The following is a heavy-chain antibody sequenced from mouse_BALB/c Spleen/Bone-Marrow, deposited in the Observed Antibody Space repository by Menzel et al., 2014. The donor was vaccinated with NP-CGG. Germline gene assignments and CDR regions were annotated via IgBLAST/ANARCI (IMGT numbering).Heavy chain of an antibody. CDR3: ATHDGYYISFAY. CDR2: IWAGGST. J-gene: IGHJ3*01. CDR1: GFSLTSHG. V-gene: IGHV2-9*02. D-gene: IGHD2-3*01. Sequence: VNVVESGPGLVAPSQSLSITCTVSGFSLTSHGVHWVRQPPGKGLEWLGVIWAGGSTNYNSALRSRLSISKDNSKNQVFLKMNSLQTDDTAIYYCATHDGYYISFAYWGQGTLATVSA.